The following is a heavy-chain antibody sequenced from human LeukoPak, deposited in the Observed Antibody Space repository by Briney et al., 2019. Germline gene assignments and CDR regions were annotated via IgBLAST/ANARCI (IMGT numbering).Heavy chain of an antibody. CDR1: GFTFNIYA. D-gene: IGHD4-23*01. Sequence: GGSLRLSCAASGFTFNIYAMHWVRQAPGKGLEWVAVISNDGSKKDYADSVKGRFTISRDNSKNTLYLQMNSLRAEDTAVYYCARGARKGDDYGGFDYWGQGTLVTVSS. V-gene: IGHV3-30*04. J-gene: IGHJ4*02. CDR3: ARGARKGDDYGGFDY. CDR2: ISNDGSKK.